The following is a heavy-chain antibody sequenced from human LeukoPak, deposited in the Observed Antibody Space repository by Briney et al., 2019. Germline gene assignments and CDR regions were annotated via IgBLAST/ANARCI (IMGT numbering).Heavy chain of an antibody. V-gene: IGHV3-48*03. CDR3: ARERGYGYFDS. Sequence: GGSLRLSCAASGFTFSSYARSWVRQAPGKGQEWVSYISSSGSAIYDADSVKGRFTISRDNVRNSLHLQMNSLRAEDTAVYYCARERGYGYFDSWGQGTLVTISS. J-gene: IGHJ4*02. CDR1: GFTFSSYA. D-gene: IGHD2-15*01. CDR2: ISSSGSAI.